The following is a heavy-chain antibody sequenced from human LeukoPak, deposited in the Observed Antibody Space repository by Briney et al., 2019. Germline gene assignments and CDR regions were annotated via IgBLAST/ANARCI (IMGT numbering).Heavy chain of an antibody. CDR1: GGSFSGYY. CDR2: INHSGST. Sequence: SETLSLTCAVYGGSFSGYYWSWIRQPPGKGLEWIGEINHSGSTDYNPSLKSRVTISVETSKNQFSLKLSSVTAADTAVYYCARAEQQEGDYVGDWFDPWGQGTLVTVSS. CDR3: ARAEQQEGDYVGDWFDP. J-gene: IGHJ5*02. D-gene: IGHD4-17*01. V-gene: IGHV4-34*01.